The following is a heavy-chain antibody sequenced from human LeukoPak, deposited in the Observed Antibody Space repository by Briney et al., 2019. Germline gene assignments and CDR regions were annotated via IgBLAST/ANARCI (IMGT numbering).Heavy chain of an antibody. CDR3: SRSYSGSSFPYYYYYYMDV. Sequence: PSETLSLTCAVYGGSFSGYYWSWIRQPPGKGLEWIGEINHSGSTNYNPSLKSRVTISVDTSKNQFSLKPSSVTAADTAMYYCSRSYSGSSFPYYYYYYMDVWGKGTTVTVSS. CDR1: GGSFSGYY. V-gene: IGHV4-34*01. CDR2: INHSGST. J-gene: IGHJ6*03. D-gene: IGHD1-26*01.